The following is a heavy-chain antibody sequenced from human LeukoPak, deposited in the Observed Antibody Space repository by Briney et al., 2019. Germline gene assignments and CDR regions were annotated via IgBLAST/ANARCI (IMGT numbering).Heavy chain of an antibody. V-gene: IGHV1-2*02. CDR1: GYTFTGYA. CDR3: AKKVRGPSHPLDF. Sequence: ASVKLSCKASGYTFTGYAIHWVRQAPGQGLEWMGWINPEKRDTGYAHKFQGRVTMTSDTSISTAYMELSSLRSDDTAVYYCAKKVRGPSHPLDFWGQGTLVTVSP. J-gene: IGHJ4*02. D-gene: IGHD5-12*01. CDR2: INPEKRDT.